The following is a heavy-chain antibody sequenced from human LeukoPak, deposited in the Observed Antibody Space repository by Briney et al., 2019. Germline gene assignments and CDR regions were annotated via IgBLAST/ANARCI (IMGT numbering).Heavy chain of an antibody. V-gene: IGHV4-59*01. CDR3: ARAWATDYFDY. CDR1: GGSLSSYY. CDR2: MYYSGTI. Sequence: PSETLSLTCTVSGGSLSSYYWSWIRQPPGKGLEWIGYMYYSGTIKYNPSLKSRVTISVATSKNQFSLQLSSVTAADTAMYYCARAWATDYFDYWGQGTLVTVSS. J-gene: IGHJ4*02.